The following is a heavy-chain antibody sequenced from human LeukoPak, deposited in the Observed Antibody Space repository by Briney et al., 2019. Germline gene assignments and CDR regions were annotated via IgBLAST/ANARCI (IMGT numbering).Heavy chain of an antibody. Sequence: SLRLSCTASGFTFGDYAMSWFRQAPGKGLEWVGFIRSKAYGGTTEYAASVKGRFTISRDDSKSIAYLQMNSLKTEDTAVYYCTRGGYSSSWPYYYYYGMDVWGQGTTVTVSS. V-gene: IGHV3-49*03. J-gene: IGHJ6*02. CDR3: TRGGYSSSWPYYYYYGMDV. CDR2: IRSKAYGGTT. CDR1: GFTFGDYA. D-gene: IGHD6-13*01.